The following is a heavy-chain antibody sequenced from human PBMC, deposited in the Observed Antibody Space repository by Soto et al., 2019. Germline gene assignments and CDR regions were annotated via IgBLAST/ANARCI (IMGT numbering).Heavy chain of an antibody. J-gene: IGHJ4*02. D-gene: IGHD3-22*01. CDR2: VYWNDER. Sequence: GLDLEWLAMVYWNDERRYSPSLKSRLTITQDTSKNQVVLTMTYMDPVDTATYFCAHYDSSGYFSHFDSWGQGTLVTFSS. V-gene: IGHV2-5*01. CDR3: AHYDSSGYFSHFDS.